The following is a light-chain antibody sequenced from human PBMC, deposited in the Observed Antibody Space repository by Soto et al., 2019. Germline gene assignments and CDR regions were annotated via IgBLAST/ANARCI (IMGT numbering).Light chain of an antibody. CDR1: QSVGTR. Sequence: EILLTQSPDTLSLSPGERATLSCRAAQSVGTRLAWYQHKTGQAPRLLISGASSRATGIPDRFTGSGSETSFTLTISRLEPEDFDLYYCQRYQSGHPITFGQGTRLEIK. CDR3: QRYQSGHPIT. CDR2: GAS. J-gene: IGKJ5*01. V-gene: IGKV3-20*01.